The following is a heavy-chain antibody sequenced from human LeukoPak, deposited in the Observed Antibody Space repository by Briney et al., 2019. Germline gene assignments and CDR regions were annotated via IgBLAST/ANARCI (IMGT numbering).Heavy chain of an antibody. J-gene: IGHJ3*02. V-gene: IGHV3-30*04. CDR2: ISYDGSNK. D-gene: IGHD6-13*01. Sequence: GGSLRLSCAASGFTFSSYAMHWVRQAPGKGLEWVAVISYDGSNKYYADSVKGRFTISRDNAKNSLYLQMNSLRAEDTAVYYCARDIGGSSWSQDAFDIWGQGTMVTVSS. CDR3: ARDIGGSSWSQDAFDI. CDR1: GFTFSSYA.